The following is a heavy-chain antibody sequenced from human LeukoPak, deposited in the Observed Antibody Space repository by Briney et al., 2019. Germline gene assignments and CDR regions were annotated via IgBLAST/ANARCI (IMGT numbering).Heavy chain of an antibody. CDR3: ARDLGWGRYCGGDCYN. Sequence: KPSETLSLTCTVSGGSISSSSYYWGWIRQPPGKGLEWIGSIYYSGSTYYNPSLKSRVTISVDTSKNQFSLKLSSVTAADTAVYYCARDLGWGRYCGGDCYNWGQGTLVTVSS. V-gene: IGHV4-39*07. D-gene: IGHD2-21*02. CDR1: GGSISSSSYY. J-gene: IGHJ4*02. CDR2: IYYSGST.